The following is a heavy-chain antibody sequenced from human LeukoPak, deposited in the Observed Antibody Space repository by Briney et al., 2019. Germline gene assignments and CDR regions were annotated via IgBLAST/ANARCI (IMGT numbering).Heavy chain of an antibody. D-gene: IGHD6-6*01. V-gene: IGHV3-23*01. CDR3: AKDAIAARPIDYFDY. CDR2: ISGSGNTT. J-gene: IGHJ4*02. CDR1: QFTFSNYA. Sequence: PGGSLRLSCAASQFTFSNYAMSWVRQAPGKGLEWVSAISGSGNTTYFGDSVTGRFTISRDNPKNTLYLQMNSLRAEDTAVYYCAKDAIAARPIDYFDYWGQGTLVTVSS.